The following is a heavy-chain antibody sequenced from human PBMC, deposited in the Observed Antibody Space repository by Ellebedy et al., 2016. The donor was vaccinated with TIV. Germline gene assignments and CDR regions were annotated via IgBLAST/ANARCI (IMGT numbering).Heavy chain of an antibody. D-gene: IGHD3-10*01. CDR2: ISYDGSNK. J-gene: IGHJ6*02. CDR3: ARVSQVWFGELLTRNYYYGMDV. Sequence: PGGSLRLSCAASGFTFSSYAMHWVRQAPGKGLEWVAVISYDGSNKYYADSVKGRFTISRDNSKNTRYLQMNSLRAEDTAVYYCARVSQVWFGELLTRNYYYGMDVWGQGTTVTVSS. CDR1: GFTFSSYA. V-gene: IGHV3-30-3*01.